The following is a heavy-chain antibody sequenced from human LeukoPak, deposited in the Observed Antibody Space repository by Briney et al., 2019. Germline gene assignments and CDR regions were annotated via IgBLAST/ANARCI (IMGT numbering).Heavy chain of an antibody. V-gene: IGHV3-33*01. J-gene: IGHJ4*02. CDR3: ATAVASSSGWYADY. CDR2: IWYDGSNK. Sequence: PGGSLRLSCAASGFTFRSYGMHWVRQAPGKGLEWVAVIWYDGSNKYYADSVKGRFTVSRGNSKNTLYLQMNSLRAEDTAVYYCATAVASSSGWYADYWGQGTLVTVSS. D-gene: IGHD6-19*01. CDR1: GFTFRSYG.